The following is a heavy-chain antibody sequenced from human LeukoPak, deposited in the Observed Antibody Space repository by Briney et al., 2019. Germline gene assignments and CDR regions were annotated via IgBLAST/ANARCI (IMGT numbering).Heavy chain of an antibody. CDR1: GGSISSYY. V-gene: IGHV4-59*01. D-gene: IGHD5-18*01. CDR3: AIGTGYSYGHDLDY. CDR2: IYYSGST. Sequence: SETLSLTCTVSGGSISSYYWSWLRQPPGKGLEWIGYIYYSGSTNYNPSLKSRVTISVDTSKNQFSLKLRSVTAADTAVYYCAIGTGYSYGHDLDYWGQGTLVTVSS. J-gene: IGHJ4*02.